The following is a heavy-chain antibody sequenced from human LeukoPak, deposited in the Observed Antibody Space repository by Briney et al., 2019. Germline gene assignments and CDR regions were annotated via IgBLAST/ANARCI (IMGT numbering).Heavy chain of an antibody. CDR3: AKRGDGGAWYDY. CDR2: ISSGGSNT. J-gene: IGHJ4*02. V-gene: IGHV3-74*01. Sequence: GGSLRLSCAVSGFTFSTYWMDWVRQVPGKGLVWVSRISSGGSNTAYADSVKGRFTISRDNSKNTMYLQMNSLRVEDTAVYYCAKRGDGGAWYDYWGQGTLVIVSS. D-gene: IGHD6-19*01. CDR1: GFTFSTYW.